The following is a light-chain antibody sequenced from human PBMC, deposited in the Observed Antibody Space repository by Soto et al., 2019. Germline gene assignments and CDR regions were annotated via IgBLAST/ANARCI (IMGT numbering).Light chain of an antibody. J-gene: IGKJ1*01. Sequence: EIVMTQSPGTLSLSPGERATLSCRASQNVRSNLAWYRQKPGQAPRLLIFGASTRATGIPARFSGSGSGTDFTLTISRLESEDFAVYYCQQYGSSPGTFGQGTKVDIK. CDR3: QQYGSSPGT. CDR1: QNVRSN. CDR2: GAS. V-gene: IGKV3-20*01.